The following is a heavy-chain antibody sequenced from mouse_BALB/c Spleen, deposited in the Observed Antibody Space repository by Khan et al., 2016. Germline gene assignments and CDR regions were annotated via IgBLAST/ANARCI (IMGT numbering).Heavy chain of an antibody. CDR2: INTETGEP. V-gene: IGHV9-2-1*01. D-gene: IGHD2-14*01. Sequence: QIQLVQSGPELKKPGETVKISCKASGYTFTDYSMHWVKQAPGKGLKWMGWINTETGEPTYADDFKGRFAFSLETSASTAYLQINNLKNEDTATXCCSRKMGTYRYYYWCQGTTLTVSS. CDR3: SRKMGTYRYYY. J-gene: IGHJ2*01. CDR1: GYTFTDYS.